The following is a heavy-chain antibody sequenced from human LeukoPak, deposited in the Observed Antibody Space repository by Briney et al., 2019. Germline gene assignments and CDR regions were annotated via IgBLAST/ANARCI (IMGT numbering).Heavy chain of an antibody. Sequence: SEALSLPFSVSGGSISSSSYYWGWIRPPPGKGLEWIGNIYYSGSTNYNPSLKSRVTISVDTSKNQFSLKLSSVTAADTAVYYCTRGSIAYYYMDGGGKGPTATISS. CDR2: IYYSGST. CDR3: TRGSIAYYYMDG. CDR1: GGSISSSSYY. V-gene: IGHV4-39*07. J-gene: IGHJ6*03. D-gene: IGHD3-22*01.